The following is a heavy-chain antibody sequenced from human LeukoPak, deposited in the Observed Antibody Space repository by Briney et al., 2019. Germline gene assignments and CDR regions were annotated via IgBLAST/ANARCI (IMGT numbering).Heavy chain of an antibody. CDR2: MNPNSGNT. CDR1: GYTFTSYD. Sequence: GASVKVSCKASGYTFTSYDINWVRQATGQGLEWMGWMNPNSGNTGYAQKFQGRVTITRNTSISTAYMELSSLRSEDAAVYYCARGGGDSSGYEFDYWGQGTLVTVSS. J-gene: IGHJ4*02. D-gene: IGHD3-22*01. CDR3: ARGGGDSSGYEFDY. V-gene: IGHV1-8*03.